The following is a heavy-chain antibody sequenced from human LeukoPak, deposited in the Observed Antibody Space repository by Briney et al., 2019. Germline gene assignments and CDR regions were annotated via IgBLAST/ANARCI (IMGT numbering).Heavy chain of an antibody. V-gene: IGHV3-30*03. D-gene: IGHD4-17*01. CDR1: GFTFSSYG. CDR2: ISKDGSNQ. CDR3: ARDHPTVTDAFDI. J-gene: IGHJ3*02. Sequence: PGGSLRLSCAASGFTFSSYGMHWVRQAPGKGLEWVAVISKDGSNQYYADSVKGRFTISRDNSKNTLYLQMSSLRGDDTALYYCARDHPTVTDAFDIWGQGTMVTVSS.